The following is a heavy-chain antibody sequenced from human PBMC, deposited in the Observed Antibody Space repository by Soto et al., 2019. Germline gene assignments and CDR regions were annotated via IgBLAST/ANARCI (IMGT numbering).Heavy chain of an antibody. CDR1: GFTFSSYA. CDR3: AKDTLSRDDVGSGHQLSYFDY. V-gene: IGHV3-23*01. CDR2: ISGSGGST. D-gene: IGHD3-3*01. J-gene: IGHJ4*02. Sequence: GGSLRLSCAASGFTFSSYAMSWVRQAPGKGLEWVSAISGSGGSTYYADSVKGRFTISRDNSKNTLYLQMNSLRAEDTAVYYCAKDTLSRDDVGSGHQLSYFDYWGQGTLVTVSS.